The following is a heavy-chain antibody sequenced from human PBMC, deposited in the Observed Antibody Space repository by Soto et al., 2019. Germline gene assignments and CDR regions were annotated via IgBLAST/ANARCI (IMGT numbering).Heavy chain of an antibody. D-gene: IGHD3-22*01. Sequence: SETLSLTCTVSGGPISSSSYYWGWIRQPPGKGLEWIGSIHYSGSTYYNPSLKSRVTISVDTSKNQFSLKLSSVTAADTAVYYCARDTHEYYYDSSGYYYYYGMDVWGQGTTVTVSS. J-gene: IGHJ6*02. CDR3: ARDTHEYYYDSSGYYYYYGMDV. V-gene: IGHV4-39*07. CDR1: GGPISSSSYY. CDR2: IHYSGST.